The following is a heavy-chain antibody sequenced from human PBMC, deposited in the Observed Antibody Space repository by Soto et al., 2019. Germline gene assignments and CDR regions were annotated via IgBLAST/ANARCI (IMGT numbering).Heavy chain of an antibody. CDR3: GGGQYYFDY. CDR1: GFPFTTYG. J-gene: IGHJ4*02. Sequence: QVQLVESGGGVVQPGRSLRLSCAASGFPFTTYGMHWVREGPGKGLEWVAVISYDGSNTYYADSVKGRFTISRDNSKNTLYLQMHSLRPEDTAVYYCGGGQYYFDYRGQGTLVTVSS. CDR2: ISYDGSNT. D-gene: IGHD3-10*01. V-gene: IGHV3-30*03.